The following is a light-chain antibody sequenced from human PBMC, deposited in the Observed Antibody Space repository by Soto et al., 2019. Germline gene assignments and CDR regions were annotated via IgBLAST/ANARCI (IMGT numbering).Light chain of an antibody. CDR2: DAS. J-gene: IGKJ1*01. CDR3: QQRSNWPWT. Sequence: ETVLTQSPGTLSLSPGERATLSCRASQSVSFYLAWYQQKPGQAPRLLMYDASKRATGIAARFSGSGSGTDFTLTISSLEPEDFAGYYCQQRSNWPWTFGQGTKVEIK. V-gene: IGKV3-11*01. CDR1: QSVSFY.